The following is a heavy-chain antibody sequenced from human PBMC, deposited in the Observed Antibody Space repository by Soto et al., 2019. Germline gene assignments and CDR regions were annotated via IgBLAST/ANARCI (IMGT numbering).Heavy chain of an antibody. CDR2: MNIDTGGT. D-gene: IGHD5-18*01. J-gene: IGHJ4*02. CDR1: GYRFTTYY. CDR3: ARDGNFAFRGYSFAFDL. V-gene: IGHV1-2*06. Sequence: ASVKVSCKASGYRFTTYYIHWVRQAPGQGLEWMGRMNIDTGGTTYAQKFQGRVTMTRDTSISTAYMEVSSVKSDDTAMYYCARDGNFAFRGYSFAFDLWGQGTLVTVPQ.